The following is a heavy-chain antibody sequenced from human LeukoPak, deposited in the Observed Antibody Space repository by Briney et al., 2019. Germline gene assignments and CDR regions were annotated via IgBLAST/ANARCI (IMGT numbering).Heavy chain of an antibody. J-gene: IGHJ4*02. V-gene: IGHV3-30*04. D-gene: IGHD2-15*01. CDR2: ISYDGSNK. CDR3: AKEGYCSGGSCYSPYYFDY. Sequence: GGSLRLSCAASGFTFSSYAMHWVRQAPGKGLEWVAVISYDGSNKYYADSVKGRYTISRDNSKNTLYLQMNSLRAEDTAVYYCAKEGYCSGGSCYSPYYFDYWGQGTLVTVSS. CDR1: GFTFSSYA.